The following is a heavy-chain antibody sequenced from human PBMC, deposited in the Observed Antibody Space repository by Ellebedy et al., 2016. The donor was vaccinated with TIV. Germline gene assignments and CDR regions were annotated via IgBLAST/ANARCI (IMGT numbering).Heavy chain of an antibody. CDR1: GYTFTSYA. D-gene: IGHD5-24*01. CDR3: ARRQFYMSDY. J-gene: IGHJ4*02. V-gene: IGHV1-8*02. CDR2: MNPNSSNT. Sequence: ASVKVSCKASGYTFTSYAMHWVRQAPGQRLEWIGWMNPNSSNTGYAQKFQGRVTMTRNTSISTAYMELSSLRSEDTAVYYCARRQFYMSDYWGQGTLVTVSS.